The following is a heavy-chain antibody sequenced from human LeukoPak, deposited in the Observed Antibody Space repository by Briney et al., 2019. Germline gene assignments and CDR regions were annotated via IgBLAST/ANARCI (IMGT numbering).Heavy chain of an antibody. V-gene: IGHV4-59*01. CDR2: IYYSGST. Sequence: SETLSLTCTVSGGSISSYYWNWIRQPPGKGLEWIGYIYYSGSTNYNPSLKSRVTISVDTSKNQYSLKLSSVTAADTAVYYCARDRGPYHGGNSDDAFDIWGQGTMITVSS. CDR3: ARDRGPYHGGNSDDAFDI. CDR1: GGSISSYY. J-gene: IGHJ3*02. D-gene: IGHD4-23*01.